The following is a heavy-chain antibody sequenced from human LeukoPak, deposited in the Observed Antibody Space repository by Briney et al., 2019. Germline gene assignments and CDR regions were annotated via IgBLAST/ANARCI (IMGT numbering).Heavy chain of an antibody. J-gene: IGHJ4*02. D-gene: IGHD3-10*01. V-gene: IGHV3-74*01. Sequence: GASLRLSCAASRFSFSNYWMHWVRHAPGKGLVWVSRVKSDGSNPSYADSVKGRFTISRDNAENMLYLQMNTLGAEDTAVYYCARDIVSGSGSLDYWGQGALVTVSS. CDR1: RFSFSNYW. CDR3: ARDIVSGSGSLDY. CDR2: VKSDGSNP.